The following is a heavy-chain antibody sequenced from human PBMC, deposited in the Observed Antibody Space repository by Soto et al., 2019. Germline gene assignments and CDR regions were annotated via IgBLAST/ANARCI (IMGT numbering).Heavy chain of an antibody. J-gene: IGHJ6*02. CDR1: GGTFSSYA. CDR2: IIPIFGTA. CDR3: ARNLYCSGGSCYPADYYYGMDV. D-gene: IGHD2-15*01. Sequence: GASVKVSCKASGGTFSSYAISWVRQAPGQGLEWMGGIIPIFGTANYAQKFQGRVTITADESTSTAYMELSSLRSEDTAVYYCARNLYCSGGSCYPADYYYGMDVWGQGTTVTVSS. V-gene: IGHV1-69*13.